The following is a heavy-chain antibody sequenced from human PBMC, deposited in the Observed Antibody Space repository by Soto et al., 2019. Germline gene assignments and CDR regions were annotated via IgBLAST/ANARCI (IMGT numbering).Heavy chain of an antibody. V-gene: IGHV3-23*01. CDR1: GFTFSSYA. Sequence: GGSLRLSCAASGFTFSSYAMSWVRQAPGKGLEWVSAISGSGGSTYYADSVKGRFTVSRDNSKNTLYLQMNSLRAEDTAVYYCASIYDSSGYAIGYWGQGTLVTVSS. CDR2: ISGSGGST. J-gene: IGHJ4*02. CDR3: ASIYDSSGYAIGY. D-gene: IGHD3-22*01.